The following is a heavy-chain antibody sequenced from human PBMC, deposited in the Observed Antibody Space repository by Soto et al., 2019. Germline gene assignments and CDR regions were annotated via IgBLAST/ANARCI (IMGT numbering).Heavy chain of an antibody. CDR2: IYYSGST. CDR1: GGYLISYC. Sequence: SETLSLTCTVAGGYLISYCLSWIRKPPGKGLEWIGYIYYSGSTNYNPSLKSRVTISVDTSKNQFSLKLSSVTAADTAVYYCAGAYGTKNYYFDYWGQGTLVTVSS. D-gene: IGHD3-10*01. CDR3: AGAYGTKNYYFDY. V-gene: IGHV4-59*01. J-gene: IGHJ4*02.